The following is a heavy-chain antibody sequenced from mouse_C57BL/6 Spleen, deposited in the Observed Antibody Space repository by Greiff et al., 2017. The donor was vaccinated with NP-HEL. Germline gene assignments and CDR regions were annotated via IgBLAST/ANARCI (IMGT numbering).Heavy chain of an antibody. V-gene: IGHV1-15*01. CDR1: GYTFTDYE. CDR3: TRCGWFAY. CDR2: IDPETGGT. J-gene: IGHJ3*01. Sequence: VKLMESGAELVRPGASVTLSCKASGYTFTDYEMHWVKQTPVHGLEWIGAIDPETGGTAYNQKFKGKAILTADKSSSTAYMELRSLTSEASAVYYCTRCGWFAYWGQGTLVTVAA.